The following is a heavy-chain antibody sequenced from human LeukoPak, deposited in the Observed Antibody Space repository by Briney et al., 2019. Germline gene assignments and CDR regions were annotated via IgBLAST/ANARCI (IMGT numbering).Heavy chain of an antibody. CDR3: AAKEAYCGGDCYAC. CDR2: MFTGGRT. V-gene: IGHV4-61*02. J-gene: IGHJ4*02. CDR1: GGSISSGDYS. D-gene: IGHD2-21*01. Sequence: SQTLSLICTVSGGSISSGDYSWSWIRQPAGTGLEWIGRMFTGGRTSYNPSLKSRVTISVDTSKNQFSLRVSSVTAADTAVYYCAAKEAYCGGDCYACWGQGTLVTVSS.